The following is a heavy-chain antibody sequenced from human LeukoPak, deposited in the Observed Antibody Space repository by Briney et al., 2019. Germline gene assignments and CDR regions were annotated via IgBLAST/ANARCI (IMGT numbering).Heavy chain of an antibody. J-gene: IGHJ3*02. Sequence: SETLSLTCAVSADSFSSHYWTWIRQAPGKGLEWIGYISYIGSTNYNPSLKSRVTISIDTSKNQFSLKLSAVTAADTAVYYCARDLVTVTKGFDIWGQGTMVSVSS. V-gene: IGHV4-59*11. CDR1: ADSFSSHY. CDR3: ARDLVTVTKGFDI. D-gene: IGHD4-17*01. CDR2: ISYIGST.